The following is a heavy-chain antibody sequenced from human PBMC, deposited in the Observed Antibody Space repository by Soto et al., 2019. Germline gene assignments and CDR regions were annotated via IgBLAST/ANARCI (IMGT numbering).Heavy chain of an antibody. Sequence: GGPLRLSCAASGFTFNIYGMHWVRQAPDKGLEWVALISYDGSNQYYADSVKGRFTISRDNSKNTLFLQMNSLRADDTAVYYCAKDQASGQGSFDSWGQGTLVTVSS. CDR1: GFTFNIYG. J-gene: IGHJ4*02. CDR2: ISYDGSNQ. V-gene: IGHV3-30*18. CDR3: AKDQASGQGSFDS.